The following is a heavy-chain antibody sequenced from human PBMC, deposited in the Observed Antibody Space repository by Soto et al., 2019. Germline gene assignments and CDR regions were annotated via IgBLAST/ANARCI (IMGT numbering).Heavy chain of an antibody. Sequence: GGPLRLSCAASGFTFNIYGMHWVRQAPDKGLEWVALISYDGSNQYYADSVKGRFTISRDNSKNTLFLQMNSLRADDTAVYYCAKDQASGQGSFDSWGQGTLVTVSS. CDR1: GFTFNIYG. J-gene: IGHJ4*02. CDR2: ISYDGSNQ. V-gene: IGHV3-30*18. CDR3: AKDQASGQGSFDS.